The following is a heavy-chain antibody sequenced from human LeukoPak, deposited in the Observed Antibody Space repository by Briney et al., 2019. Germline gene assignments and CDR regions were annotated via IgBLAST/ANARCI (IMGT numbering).Heavy chain of an antibody. CDR1: GFTFSSYS. D-gene: IGHD4-23*01. CDR2: ISSSSSNI. CDR3: ARERPLSGNPFDY. J-gene: IGHJ4*02. Sequence: GGSLRLSCAASGFTFSSYSMNWVRQAPGKGLEWVSSISSSSSNIYYADSVKGRFAISRDNAKNSLYLQMNSLRAEDTAVYYCARERPLSGNPFDYWGQGTLVTVSS. V-gene: IGHV3-21*01.